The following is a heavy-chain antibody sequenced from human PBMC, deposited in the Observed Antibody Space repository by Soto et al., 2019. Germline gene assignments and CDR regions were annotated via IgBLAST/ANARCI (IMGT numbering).Heavy chain of an antibody. V-gene: IGHV1-46*03. Sequence: ASVKVSCKASGYTFTSYYMHWVRQAPGQGLEWMGIINPSGGSTSYAQKFQGRVTMTRDTSTSTVYMELSSLRSEDTAVYYCARLAVPAAIEQHSDYWGQGSLVTVSS. J-gene: IGHJ4*02. CDR3: ARLAVPAAIEQHSDY. D-gene: IGHD2-2*02. CDR2: INPSGGST. CDR1: GYTFTSYY.